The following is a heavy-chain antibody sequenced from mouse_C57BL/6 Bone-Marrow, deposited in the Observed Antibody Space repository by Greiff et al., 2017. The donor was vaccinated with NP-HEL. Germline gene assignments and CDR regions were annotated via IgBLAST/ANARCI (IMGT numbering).Heavy chain of an antibody. CDR1: GFTFSSYT. Sequence: EVKLMESGGGLVKPGGSLKLSCAASGFTFSSYTMSWVRQTPEKRLEWVATISGGGGNTYYPDSVKGRFTISRDNAKNTLYLQMSSLRSEDTALYYCARPYRGDYFDYWGQGTTLTVSS. J-gene: IGHJ2*01. D-gene: IGHD1-1*01. CDR3: ARPYRGDYFDY. CDR2: ISGGGGNT. V-gene: IGHV5-9*01.